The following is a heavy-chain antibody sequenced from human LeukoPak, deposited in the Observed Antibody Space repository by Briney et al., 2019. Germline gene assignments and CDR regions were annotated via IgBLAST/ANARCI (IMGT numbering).Heavy chain of an antibody. Sequence: PSETLSLTCAVYGGSLSGYYWSWIRQPPGKGLEWIGEINHSGSTNYNPSLKSRVTISVDTSKNQFSLKLSSVTAADTAVYYCARENWGPSSHFDYWGQGTQVTVSS. J-gene: IGHJ4*02. CDR1: GGSLSGYY. D-gene: IGHD7-27*01. CDR2: INHSGST. V-gene: IGHV4-34*01. CDR3: ARENWGPSSHFDY.